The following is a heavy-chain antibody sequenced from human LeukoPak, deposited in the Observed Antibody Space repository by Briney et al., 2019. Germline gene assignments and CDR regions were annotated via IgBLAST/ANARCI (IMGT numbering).Heavy chain of an antibody. V-gene: IGHV3-30*04. Sequence: QPGRSLRLSCAASGFTFSTYAMHWVRQAPGKGLDWVAVISYDGSKEYYADSVKGRFTISRDNSKNTLYLQMNSLRPEDTAVYYRAREQYFFDYWGQGTLVTVSS. CDR1: GFTFSTYA. D-gene: IGHD3-9*01. CDR2: ISYDGSKE. J-gene: IGHJ4*02. CDR3: AREQYFFDY.